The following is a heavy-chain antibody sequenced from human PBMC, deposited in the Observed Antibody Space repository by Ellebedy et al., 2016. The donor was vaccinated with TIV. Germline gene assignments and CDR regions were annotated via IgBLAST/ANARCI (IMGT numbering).Heavy chain of an antibody. Sequence: GESLKISCAASGFTFSSHSMNWVRQAPGKGLEWVSYISSSSSMYYADSVKGRFTISRDNAKNSLYLQTNSLRDEDTAVYYCARDGAAYCGGDCYTPFDYWGRGTLVTVSS. J-gene: IGHJ4*02. CDR3: ARDGAAYCGGDCYTPFDY. V-gene: IGHV3-48*02. CDR2: ISSSSSM. D-gene: IGHD2-21*02. CDR1: GFTFSSHS.